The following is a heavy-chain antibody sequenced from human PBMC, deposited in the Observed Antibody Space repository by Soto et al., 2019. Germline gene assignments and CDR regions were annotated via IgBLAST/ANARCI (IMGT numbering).Heavy chain of an antibody. V-gene: IGHV3-23*01. J-gene: IGHJ6*02. Sequence: PGGSLRLSCGASGFTFSSYAMSCVRQAPWNWLEWFSAISGSGGSTYYADSVKGRFTISRDNSKNTLYLQMNSLRVEDTAVYYCAKDLEYSPASDYYYGMDVWGQGTTVTVS. CDR2: ISGSGGST. CDR1: GFTFSSYA. CDR3: AKDLEYSPASDYYYGMDV. D-gene: IGHD4-4*01.